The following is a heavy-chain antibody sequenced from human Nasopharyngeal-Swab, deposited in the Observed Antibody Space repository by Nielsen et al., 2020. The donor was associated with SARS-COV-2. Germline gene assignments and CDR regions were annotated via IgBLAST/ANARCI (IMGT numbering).Heavy chain of an antibody. D-gene: IGHD4-11*01. J-gene: IGHJ6*03. V-gene: IGHV3-7*01. Sequence: GGSLRLSCAAYGFTFSSYWMSWVRQAPGKGLEWVANIKQDGSEKYYVDSVKGRFTISRDNAKNSLYLQMNSLRAEDTAVYYCARQTSNPYYYYYYMDVWGKGTTVTVSS. CDR1: GFTFSSYW. CDR2: IKQDGSEK. CDR3: ARQTSNPYYYYYYMDV.